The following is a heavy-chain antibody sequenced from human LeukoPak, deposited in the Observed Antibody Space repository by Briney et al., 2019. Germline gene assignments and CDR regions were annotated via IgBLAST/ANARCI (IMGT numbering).Heavy chain of an antibody. CDR1: GFTFNNAW. CDR2: IKSKTDGGTT. J-gene: IGHJ4*02. CDR3: TTYNFWSGYYHDF. V-gene: IGHV3-15*01. D-gene: IGHD3-3*01. Sequence: GGSLRLSCAASGFTFNNAWMSWVRQAPGKGLEWVGRIKSKTDGGTTDYAAPVKGRFTISRDDSKNTLYLQMNSLKTEDTAVYYCTTYNFWSGYYHDFWGQGTLVTVSS.